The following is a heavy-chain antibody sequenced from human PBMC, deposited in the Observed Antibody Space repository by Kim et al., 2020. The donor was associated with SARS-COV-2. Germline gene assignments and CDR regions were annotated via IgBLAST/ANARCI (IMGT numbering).Heavy chain of an antibody. D-gene: IGHD3-9*01. CDR3: ARVRDILTGPRL. V-gene: IGHV1-18*01. Sequence: NDAQKLQGRVTMTTDTSTSTAYMELRSLRSDDTAVYYCARVRDILTGPRLWGQGTLVTVSS. J-gene: IGHJ4*02.